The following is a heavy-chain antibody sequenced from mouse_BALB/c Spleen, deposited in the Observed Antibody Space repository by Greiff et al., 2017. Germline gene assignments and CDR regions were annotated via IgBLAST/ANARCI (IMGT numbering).Heavy chain of an antibody. D-gene: IGHD4-1*01. CDR2: IDTSDSYT. V-gene: IGHV1-69*01. Sequence: QVQLQQPGAELVMPGASVKMSCKASGYTFTDYWMHWVKQRPGQGLEWIGAIDTSDSYTSYNQKFKGKATLTVDESSSTAYMQLSSLTSEDSAVYFCARKLGLGDYWGQGTTLTVSS. CDR1: GYTFTDYW. J-gene: IGHJ2*01. CDR3: ARKLGLGDY.